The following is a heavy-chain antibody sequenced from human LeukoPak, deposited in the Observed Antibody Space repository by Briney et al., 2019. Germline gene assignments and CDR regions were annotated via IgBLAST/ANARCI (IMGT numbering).Heavy chain of an antibody. CDR2: ISTSGSTI. CDR3: ARDSCSNGVCFDY. Sequence: GGSLRLSCTASGFTFSDYYMSWIRQAPGKGLEWVSYISTSGSTIYYGDSVKGRFTISRDNAKNSLYLQMNSLRAEDTAVYYCARDSCSNGVCFDYWGQGTLVTVSS. D-gene: IGHD2-8*01. V-gene: IGHV3-11*04. CDR1: GFTFSDYY. J-gene: IGHJ4*02.